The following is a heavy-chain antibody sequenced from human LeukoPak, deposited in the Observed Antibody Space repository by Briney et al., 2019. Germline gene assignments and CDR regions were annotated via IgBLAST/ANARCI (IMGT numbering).Heavy chain of an antibody. CDR1: GGSISSYY. CDR2: IYYSGST. CDR3: ARGLYYDILTGYYSAFDY. D-gene: IGHD3-9*01. V-gene: IGHV4-59*01. J-gene: IGHJ4*02. Sequence: SETLSLTCTVSGGSISSYYWSWIRQPPGKGLEWIGYIYYSGSTNYNPSLKSRVTISVDTSKNQSSLKLSSVTAADTAVYYCARGLYYDILTGYYSAFDYWGQGTLVTVSS.